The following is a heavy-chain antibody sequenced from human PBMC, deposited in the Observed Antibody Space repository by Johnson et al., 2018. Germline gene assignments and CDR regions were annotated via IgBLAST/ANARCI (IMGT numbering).Heavy chain of an antibody. CDR3: AREPSYYDSSGYYPEYFQH. CDR1: GGTFSSYA. V-gene: IGHV1-69*09. J-gene: IGHJ1*01. D-gene: IGHD3-22*01. Sequence: QVQLVQSGAEVKKPGSSVKVSCKASGGTFSSYAISWVRQAPGQGLEWMGGIIPILGIANYAQKFQGSVTITADKSTSTAYMELGSLRSEDTAVYYCAREPSYYDSSGYYPEYFQHWGQGTLVTVSS. CDR2: IIPILGIA.